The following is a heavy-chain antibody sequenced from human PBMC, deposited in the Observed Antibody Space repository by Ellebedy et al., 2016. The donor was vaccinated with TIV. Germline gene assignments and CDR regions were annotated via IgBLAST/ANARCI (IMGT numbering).Heavy chain of an antibody. J-gene: IGHJ4*02. CDR2: ISYDGSNT. D-gene: IGHD2-2*03. CDR1: GFTFTNYA. CDR3: ARDMKSMDFDY. Sequence: LSLTCAASGFTFTNYAMHWVRQAPGRGLEWVAIISYDGSNTYYRDSVKGRFTISRDNSKNTLYLQMNSLRAEDTAVYYCARDMKSMDFDYWGQGTLVTVSS. V-gene: IGHV3-30-3*01.